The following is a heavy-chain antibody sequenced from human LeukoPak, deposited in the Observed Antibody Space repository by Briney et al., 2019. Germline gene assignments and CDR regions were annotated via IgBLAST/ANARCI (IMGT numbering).Heavy chain of an antibody. J-gene: IGHJ4*02. CDR3: ASPAAMTTVTTPFDY. D-gene: IGHD4-17*01. CDR1: GFTFSDYY. CDR2: ISSSGSTI. Sequence: GGSLRLSCAASGFTFSDYYMSWIRQAPGKGLEWASYISSSGSTIYYADSVKGRFTISRDNAKNSLYLQMNSLRAEDTAVYYCASPAAMTTVTTPFDYWGQGTLVTVSS. V-gene: IGHV3-11*04.